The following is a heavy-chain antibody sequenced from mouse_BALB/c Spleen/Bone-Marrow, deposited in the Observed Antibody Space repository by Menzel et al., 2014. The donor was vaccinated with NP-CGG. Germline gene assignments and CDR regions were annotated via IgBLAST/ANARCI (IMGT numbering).Heavy chain of an antibody. J-gene: IGHJ4*01. Sequence: VQLQQSGPELVRPGVSVKISCKGSGYTFTDYAMHWVKQSHAKSLEWIGVISTYSGNINYNQKFKGKATMTVDKSSSTAYMELARLTSEDSAIYYCASYGSSYYAMDYWGQGTSVTVSS. CDR2: ISTYSGNI. D-gene: IGHD1-1*01. CDR3: ASYGSSYYAMDY. CDR1: GYTFTDYA. V-gene: IGHV1-67*01.